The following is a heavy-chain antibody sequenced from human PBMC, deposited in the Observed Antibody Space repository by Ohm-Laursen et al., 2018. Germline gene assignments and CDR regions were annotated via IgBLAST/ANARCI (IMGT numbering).Heavy chain of an antibody. CDR3: ARDYYDILTGSRGMDV. J-gene: IGHJ6*02. D-gene: IGHD3-9*01. CDR2: ISSSGSTI. Sequence: SLRLSCAATGFTFSSYEMNWVRQAPGKGLEWVSYISSSGSTIYYADSVKGRFTISRDNAKNSLYLQMNSLRAEDTAVYYCARDYYDILTGSRGMDVWGQGTTVTVSS. CDR1: GFTFSSYE. V-gene: IGHV3-48*03.